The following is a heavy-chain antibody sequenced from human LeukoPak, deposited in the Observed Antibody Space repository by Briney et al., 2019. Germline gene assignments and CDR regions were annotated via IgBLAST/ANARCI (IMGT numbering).Heavy chain of an antibody. CDR3: ARDSSAGSSGF. V-gene: IGHV3-48*01. CDR2: ISGTSATI. CDR1: GFTFSNFN. Sequence: GGSLRLSCAASGFTFSNFNMNWVRQAPGKGLEWISYISGTSATIYYADSVKGRFAISRDNAKNSLYLQMNSLRVEDTAVYYCARDSSAGSSGFWGQGTLVTVSS. D-gene: IGHD6-25*01. J-gene: IGHJ4*02.